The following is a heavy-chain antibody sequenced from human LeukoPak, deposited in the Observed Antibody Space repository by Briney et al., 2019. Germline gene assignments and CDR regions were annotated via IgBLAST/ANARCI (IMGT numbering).Heavy chain of an antibody. CDR2: ISWNSDNK. D-gene: IGHD6-19*01. CDR1: GFTFDDYA. V-gene: IGHV3-9*01. Sequence: GGSLRLSCAASGFTFDDYAMHWVRQAPGKGLEWVSGISWNSDNKDYADSVKGRFTTSRDNAKNSLYLQMNSLRAEDTALYYCAKDHSGYSSGWFNCWGQGTLVTVSS. CDR3: AKDHSGYSSGWFNC. J-gene: IGHJ5*01.